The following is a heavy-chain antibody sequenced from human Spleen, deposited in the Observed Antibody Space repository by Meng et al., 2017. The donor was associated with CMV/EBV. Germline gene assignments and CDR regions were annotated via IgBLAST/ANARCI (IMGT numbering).Heavy chain of an antibody. CDR1: GGSISSTNYY. D-gene: IGHD5-18*01. V-gene: IGHV4-39*07. CDR2: LYYTGST. CDR3: ARDLGYGFAFDV. Sequence: GSLRLSCTVSGGSISSTNYYWGWIRQPPGKGLEWIGSLYYTGSTDYNPSLKSRVTISVDTSKNQFSLKLSSVTAADTAVYYCARDLGYGFAFDVWGQGTMVTVSS. J-gene: IGHJ3*01.